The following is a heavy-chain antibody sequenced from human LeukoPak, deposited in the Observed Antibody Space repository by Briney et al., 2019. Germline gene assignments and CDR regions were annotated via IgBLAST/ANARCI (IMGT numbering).Heavy chain of an antibody. CDR3: AREYYDNSGGEDAFDI. V-gene: IGHV3-53*01. D-gene: IGHD3-22*01. CDR2: IYSGDST. J-gene: IGHJ3*02. Sequence: GGSLRLSCSASGFTFSRYAMHWVRQAPGKGLEWVSVIYSGDSTFYADSVEGRFTISRDNSNNTLYLQMNSLRAEDTAMYYCAREYYDNSGGEDAFDIWGPGTMVTVSS. CDR1: GFTFSRYA.